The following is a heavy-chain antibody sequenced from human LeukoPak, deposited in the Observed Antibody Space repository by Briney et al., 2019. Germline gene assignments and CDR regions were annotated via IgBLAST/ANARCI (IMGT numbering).Heavy chain of an antibody. J-gene: IGHJ4*02. V-gene: IGHV1-2*06. Sequence: ASVKVSCKASGYTFTGYYMHWVRQAPGQGLEWMGRINPNSGGTNYAQKFQGRVTMTRDTSISTAYMELSRLRSDDTAVYYCARDRGGSYLGFDYWGQGTLVTVSS. CDR1: GYTFTGYY. CDR3: ARDRGGSYLGFDY. D-gene: IGHD1-26*01. CDR2: INPNSGGT.